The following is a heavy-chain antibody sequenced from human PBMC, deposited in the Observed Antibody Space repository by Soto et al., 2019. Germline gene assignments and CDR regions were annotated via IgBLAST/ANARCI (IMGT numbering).Heavy chain of an antibody. J-gene: IGHJ4*02. CDR2: ISGTGGST. D-gene: IGHD6-19*01. CDR3: AKDARAVAGTLDY. CDR1: GFTFSSYA. Sequence: EVQLLESGGGLVQPGGSLRLSCAASGFTFSSYAMSWVRQDPGKGLEWVSDISGTGGSTYYADSVKGRFTISRDNSKNTLYLQMNSLRAEDTAVYYCAKDARAVAGTLDYWGQGTLVTVSS. V-gene: IGHV3-23*01.